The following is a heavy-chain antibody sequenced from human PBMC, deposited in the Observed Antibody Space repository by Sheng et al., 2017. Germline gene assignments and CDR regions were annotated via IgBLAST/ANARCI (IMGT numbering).Heavy chain of an antibody. D-gene: IGHD1-26*01. CDR1: GFTFSTYA. CDR2: ISGSGDYT. J-gene: IGHJ1*01. V-gene: IGHV3-23*01. CDR3: AKGGGSFFHGGAYFHR. Sequence: EVQLLESGGGLVQPWGGPLRLSCAASGFTFSTYAMSWVRQAPGKGLEWVSAISGSGDYTYYADSVKGRFTISRDDSKNTLYLQMNSLRADDTAVFHCAKGGGSFFHGGAYFHRWGQGTLVAVSS.